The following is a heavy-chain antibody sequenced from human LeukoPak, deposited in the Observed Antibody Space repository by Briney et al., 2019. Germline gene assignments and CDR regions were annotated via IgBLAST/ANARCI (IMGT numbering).Heavy chain of an antibody. CDR3: AKSMSGPNDY. D-gene: IGHD3-3*01. Sequence: AGGSLRLSCAASGFTFSASWIHWVRQAPGKGLVWVSRITPDGSGTDYADSVKGRFTISRDNAKNNLYLQMNSLRVEDTAVYYCAKSMSGPNDYWGQGTLVTVSS. V-gene: IGHV3-74*01. J-gene: IGHJ4*02. CDR2: ITPDGSGT. CDR1: GFTFSASW.